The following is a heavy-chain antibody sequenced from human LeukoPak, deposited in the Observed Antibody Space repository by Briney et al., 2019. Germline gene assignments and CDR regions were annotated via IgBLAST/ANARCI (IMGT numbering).Heavy chain of an antibody. Sequence: SETLSLTCTVSGGSISSYYWSWIRQPPGKGLEWIGYIYTSGSTNYNPSLKSRVTISVDTSKNQFSLKLSSVTAADTAVYYCARHVVVPAAIGPAEGWFDPWGQGTLATVSS. V-gene: IGHV4-4*09. CDR2: IYTSGST. D-gene: IGHD2-2*01. CDR1: GGSISSYY. J-gene: IGHJ5*02. CDR3: ARHVVVPAAIGPAEGWFDP.